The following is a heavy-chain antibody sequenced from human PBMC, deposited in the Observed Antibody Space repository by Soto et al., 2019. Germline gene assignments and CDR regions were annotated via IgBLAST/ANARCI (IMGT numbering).Heavy chain of an antibody. CDR2: IWHDDK. V-gene: IGHV3-33*01. J-gene: IGHJ4*02. CDR1: GFTLSSYG. Sequence: QVQLVESGGGVVQPGRSLRLSCAASGFTLSSYGMHWVRQAPGKGLEGVAVIWHDDKYYVNSVKGRFTISRDNSKNTLYLQMSSLRAEDTAVYYCARDQILYGGNSFDSWGQGTLVTVSS. CDR3: ARDQILYGGNSFDS. D-gene: IGHD2-15*01.